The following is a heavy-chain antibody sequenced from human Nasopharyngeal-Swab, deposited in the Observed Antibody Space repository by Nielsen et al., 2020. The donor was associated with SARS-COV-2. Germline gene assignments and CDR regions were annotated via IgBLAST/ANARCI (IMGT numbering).Heavy chain of an antibody. J-gene: IGHJ5*02. CDR3: ARLPLGVVMTGWFDP. V-gene: IGHV4-39*01. CDR2: IYYSGST. D-gene: IGHD2-15*01. Sequence: SETLSLTCTVSGGSISSSSYYWGWIRQPPGKGLEWIGRIYYSGSTYYNPSLKSRVTISVDTSKNQFSLKLSSVTAADTAVYYCARLPLGVVMTGWFDPWGQGTLVTVSS. CDR1: GGSISSSSYY.